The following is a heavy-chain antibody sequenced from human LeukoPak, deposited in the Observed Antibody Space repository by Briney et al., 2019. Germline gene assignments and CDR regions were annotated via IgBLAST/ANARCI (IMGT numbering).Heavy chain of an antibody. J-gene: IGHJ4*02. CDR3: ASRDGYNYGVFDY. D-gene: IGHD5-24*01. CDR2: MNPNSGNT. Sequence: ASVTVSCKASGYTFTSYDINWVRQATGQGLEWMGWMNPNSGNTGYAQKFQGRVTMTRNTSISTAYMELSSLRSEDTAVYYCASRDGYNYGVFDYWGQGTLVTVSS. CDR1: GYTFTSYD. V-gene: IGHV1-8*01.